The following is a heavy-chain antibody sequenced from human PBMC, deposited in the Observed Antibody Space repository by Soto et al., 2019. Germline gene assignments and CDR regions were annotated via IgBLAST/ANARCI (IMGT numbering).Heavy chain of an antibody. D-gene: IGHD6-19*01. CDR2: IYYSGST. CDR3: ARAYIAVAGAHFDY. CDR1: GGSISSGGYY. Sequence: SETLSLTCTVSGGSISSGGYYWSWIRQHPGKGLEWIGYIYYSGSTYYNPSLKSRVTISVDTSKNQFSLKLSSVTAADTAVYYCARAYIAVAGAHFDYWGKGTLVTVSS. V-gene: IGHV4-31*03. J-gene: IGHJ4*02.